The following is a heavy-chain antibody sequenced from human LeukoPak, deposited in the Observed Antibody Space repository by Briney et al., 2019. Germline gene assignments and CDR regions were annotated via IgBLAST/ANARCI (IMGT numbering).Heavy chain of an antibody. CDR1: GYTFTSYD. D-gene: IGHD2-21*02. J-gene: IGHJ4*02. Sequence: ASVKVSCKASGYTFTSYDINWVRQATGQGLEWMGWMNPNSGNTGYAQKFQGRVTMTRNTSISTAYMELSSLRSEDTAVYYCARAHEVVTALLDYWGQGTLVTVSS. CDR3: ARAHEVVTALLDY. CDR2: MNPNSGNT. V-gene: IGHV1-8*01.